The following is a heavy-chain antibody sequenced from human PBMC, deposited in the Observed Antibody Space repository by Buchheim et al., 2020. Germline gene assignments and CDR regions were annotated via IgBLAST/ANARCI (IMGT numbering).Heavy chain of an antibody. CDR1: GGSISSSSYN. V-gene: IGHV4-39*07. Sequence: QLQLQESGPGLVKPSETLSLTCTVSGGSISSSSYNWGWIRQPPGKGLEWIGSIYYTGGTYYNPSLKSRVTLSAETSKNPLSLKLSSVTAADTAVYYCARNGYQHFGMDVWGQGTT. D-gene: IGHD2-2*01. J-gene: IGHJ6*02. CDR2: IYYTGGT. CDR3: ARNGYQHFGMDV.